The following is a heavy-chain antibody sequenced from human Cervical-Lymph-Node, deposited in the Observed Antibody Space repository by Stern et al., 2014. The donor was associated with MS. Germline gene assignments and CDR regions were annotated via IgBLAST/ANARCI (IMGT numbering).Heavy chain of an antibody. CDR3: ARSPHTGSGWLYYFDY. D-gene: IGHD6-19*01. J-gene: IGHJ4*02. V-gene: IGHV4-59*01. CDR2: SYDDGST. Sequence: QVQLQVSGPRLVKPSETLSLTCSVSGGSIRTYRWNWIRQSPGKGLEWIGYSYDDGSTNYNFSLKSRVIVSVDRSGNQYSLKLSSVTAADTAVYYCARSPHTGSGWLYYFDYWGQGALVTVSS. CDR1: GGSIRTYR.